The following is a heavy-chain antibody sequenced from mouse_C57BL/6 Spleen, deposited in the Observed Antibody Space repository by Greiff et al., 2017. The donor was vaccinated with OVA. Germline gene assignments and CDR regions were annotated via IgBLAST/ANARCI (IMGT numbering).Heavy chain of an antibody. CDR2: IDPSDSYT. V-gene: IGHV1-59*01. Sequence: VQLQQPGAELVRPGTSVKLSCKASGYTFTSYWMHWVKQRPGQGLEWIGVIDPSDSYTNYNQKFKGKATLTVDTSSSTAYMQLSSLTSEDSAVYYCARPYDYDRFDYWGQGTTLTVSS. CDR1: GYTFTSYW. CDR3: ARPYDYDRFDY. J-gene: IGHJ2*01. D-gene: IGHD2-4*01.